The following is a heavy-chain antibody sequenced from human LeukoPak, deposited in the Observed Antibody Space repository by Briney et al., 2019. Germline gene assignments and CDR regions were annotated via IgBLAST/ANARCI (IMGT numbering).Heavy chain of an antibody. CDR3: ARDRSECSSTSCLYYYYYGMDV. CDR1: GASFSGYY. V-gene: IGHV4-34*01. CDR2: ITHSGST. J-gene: IGHJ6*02. Sequence: PSETLSLTCAVYGASFSGYYWSWIRQPPGKGLEWIGQITHSGSTNYNPSLKSRVTISVDTSKNQFSLKLSSVTAADAAVYYCARDRSECSSTSCLYYYYYGMDVWGQGTTVTVSS. D-gene: IGHD2-2*01.